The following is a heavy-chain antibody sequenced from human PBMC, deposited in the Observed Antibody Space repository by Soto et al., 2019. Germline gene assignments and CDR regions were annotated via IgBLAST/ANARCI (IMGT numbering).Heavy chain of an antibody. Sequence: SVKDSCTASCYTFTIYGISWVRQAPGQGLEWMGWISDYNGNTNYAQKFQGRVTMTTDTSTSTAYMGLRSLRLGDTAVYYCARELYGSGWYNWFDPWGQGTLVTVSS. CDR1: CYTFTIYG. V-gene: IGHV1-18*01. CDR3: ARELYGSGWYNWFDP. D-gene: IGHD6-19*01. CDR2: ISDYNGNT. J-gene: IGHJ5*02.